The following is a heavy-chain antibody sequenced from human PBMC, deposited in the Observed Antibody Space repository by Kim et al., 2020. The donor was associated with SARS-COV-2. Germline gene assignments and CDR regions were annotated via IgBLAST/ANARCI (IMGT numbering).Heavy chain of an antibody. D-gene: IGHD6-13*01. CDR2: INAGNGNT. CDR1: GYTFTSYA. Sequence: ASVKVSCKASGYTFTSYAMHWVRQAPGQRLEWMGWINAGNGNTKYSQKFQGRVTITRDTSASTAYMELSSLRSEDTAVYYCASDSSSWSNPPFSYYYYGMDVWGQGTTVTVSS. V-gene: IGHV1-3*01. J-gene: IGHJ6*02. CDR3: ASDSSSWSNPPFSYYYYGMDV.